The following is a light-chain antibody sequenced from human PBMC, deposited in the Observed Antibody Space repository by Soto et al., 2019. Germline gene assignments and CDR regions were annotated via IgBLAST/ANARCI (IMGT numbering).Light chain of an antibody. J-gene: IGKJ2*01. V-gene: IGKV3-20*01. CDR1: QSVSSSY. CDR2: GAY. CDR3: QQYVRSHHT. Sequence: EIVLTQSPGTLPLSPGERATLSCRASQSVSSSYLAWHHQKPGQAPRLLIVGAYNRAPGIPDRFSGSRSGTHCTLTISRLEPEDYAHYYFQQYVRSHHTFGQGTNMEI.